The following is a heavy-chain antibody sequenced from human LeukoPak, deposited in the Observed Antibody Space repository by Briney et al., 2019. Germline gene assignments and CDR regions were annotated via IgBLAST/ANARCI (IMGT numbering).Heavy chain of an antibody. CDR1: GGSIDSYY. CDR3: ARGGHSYGSFRLYFDY. CDR2: INYSGSI. J-gene: IGHJ4*02. Sequence: SETLSLTCTVSGGSIDSYYWSWVRPPPGKGREWSGYINYSGSITYNPSLKSRVTISLDMSKNQFSLKLNSVTAADTAVYYCARGGHSYGSFRLYFDYWGQGTLVTVSS. D-gene: IGHD5-18*01. V-gene: IGHV4-59*01.